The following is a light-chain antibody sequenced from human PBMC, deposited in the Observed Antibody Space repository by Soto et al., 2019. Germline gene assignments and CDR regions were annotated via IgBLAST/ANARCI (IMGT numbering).Light chain of an antibody. Sequence: EIVLTQSPGTLSLSPGERATLSCRASQSVSSSYLAWYQQKPGQAPRLLIYGASGRATGIPDRFSGSGSGTDFTLTISRLEPEDFAVYYCQHYNFWPHTFGQGTKVDIK. V-gene: IGKV3-20*01. CDR1: QSVSSSY. J-gene: IGKJ2*01. CDR2: GAS. CDR3: QHYNFWPHT.